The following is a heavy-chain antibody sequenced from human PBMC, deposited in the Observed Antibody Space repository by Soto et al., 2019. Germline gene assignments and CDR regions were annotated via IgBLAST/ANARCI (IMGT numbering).Heavy chain of an antibody. CDR3: SRSPDYGEYRGDFDF. CDR1: GFTFSSFS. CDR2: ISSSSRYI. Sequence: EVQLVESGGGLVKPGGSLRLSCAASGFTFSSFSMNWVRQAPGKGLEWVSSISSSSRYIYYADSVKGRFTISRDNAKNSLFLHMNTLKADDTAVYYCSRSPDYGEYRGDFDFWGQGTLVTVSS. J-gene: IGHJ4*02. D-gene: IGHD4-17*01. V-gene: IGHV3-21*01.